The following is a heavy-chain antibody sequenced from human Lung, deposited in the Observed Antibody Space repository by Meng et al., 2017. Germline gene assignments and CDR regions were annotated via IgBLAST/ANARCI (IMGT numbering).Heavy chain of an antibody. CDR2: INRDGTKP. D-gene: IGHD1-1*01. CDR3: TNDRLNH. Sequence: SGGGLVPPGGSLRLSCVASGFTFTDHWMHWVRQGPGKGLVWVSRINRDGTKPTYADSVKGRFTISRDNAKNTLYLQMNNLRAEDTAFYYCTNDRLNHWGQGALVTVSS. CDR1: GFTFTDHW. J-gene: IGHJ1*01. V-gene: IGHV3-74*01.